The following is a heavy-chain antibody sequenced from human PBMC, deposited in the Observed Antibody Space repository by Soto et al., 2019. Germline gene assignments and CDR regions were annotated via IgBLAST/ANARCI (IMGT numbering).Heavy chain of an antibody. V-gene: IGHV4-59*01. Sequence: QVQLQESGPGLVKPSETLSLTCTVSGGSISSYYWSWIRQPPGKGLEWIGYIYYSGSTTYHPPLKSRVTISVDESKDQFPPKLRSVPAADTAVYYCPRSDGRYWGQGTLVTVSS. CDR1: GGSISSYY. CDR2: IYYSGST. J-gene: IGHJ4*02. CDR3: PRSDGRY.